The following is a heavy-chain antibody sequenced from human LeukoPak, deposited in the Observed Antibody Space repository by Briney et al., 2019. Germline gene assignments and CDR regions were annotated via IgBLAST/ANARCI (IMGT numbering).Heavy chain of an antibody. V-gene: IGHV3-33*06. CDR2: IWYDGSNK. CDR1: GFTFSAYG. CDR3: AKGDPYGSGSYPVDY. D-gene: IGHD3-10*01. Sequence: GGSLRLSCAASGFTFSAYGMHWVRQAPGKGLEWVAVIWYDGSNKYYADSVKGRFTISRDNSRTTLYLQMNSLRAEDTAVYYCAKGDPYGSGSYPVDYWGQGTLVTVSS. J-gene: IGHJ4*02.